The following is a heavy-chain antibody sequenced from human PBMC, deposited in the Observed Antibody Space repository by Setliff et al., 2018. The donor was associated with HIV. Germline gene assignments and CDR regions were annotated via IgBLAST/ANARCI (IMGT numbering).Heavy chain of an antibody. CDR2: IGSKPYGGTT. CDR1: GFTFGDYA. CDR3: TTSWITDGYTFGPRKYYFDY. Sequence: GGSLRLSCAASGFTFGDYALNWVRQTPGKGLEWVGFIGSKPYGGTTEYAASVKGRFTISRDDSKSIAYLQMNSLKTEDTAVYYCTTSWITDGYTFGPRKYYFDYWGQGTLVTVSS. D-gene: IGHD5-18*01. V-gene: IGHV3-49*04. J-gene: IGHJ4*02.